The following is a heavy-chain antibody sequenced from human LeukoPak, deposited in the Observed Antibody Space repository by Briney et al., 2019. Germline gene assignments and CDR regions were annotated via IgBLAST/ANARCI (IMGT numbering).Heavy chain of an antibody. CDR1: GGSISSYY. J-gene: IGHJ6*02. CDR3: ARQGRWDDSSGYQNYGMDV. D-gene: IGHD3-22*01. V-gene: IGHV4-59*08. CDR2: IYYSGST. Sequence: PSETLSLTCSVSGGSISSYYWSWIRQPPGKGLEWIAYIYYSGSTNYNPSLKSRVTISVDTSKNQFSLKLSSVTAADTAVYYCARQGRWDDSSGYQNYGMDVWGQGTTVTVSS.